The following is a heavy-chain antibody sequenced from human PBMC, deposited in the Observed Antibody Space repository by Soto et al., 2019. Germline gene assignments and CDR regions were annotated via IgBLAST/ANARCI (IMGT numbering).Heavy chain of an antibody. CDR3: ARDGAIFPDYYYGMDV. CDR1: GYTFTNYY. Sequence: GASVKVSCKASGYTFTNYYMHWVRQAPGQGLEWMGIINPSGGSTTYAQKFQARLTMTGDTSTSTVYMELSSLRSEDTAVYYCARDGAIFPDYYYGMDVWGQGTTVTVSS. CDR2: INPSGGST. V-gene: IGHV1-46*01. J-gene: IGHJ6*02. D-gene: IGHD3-3*01.